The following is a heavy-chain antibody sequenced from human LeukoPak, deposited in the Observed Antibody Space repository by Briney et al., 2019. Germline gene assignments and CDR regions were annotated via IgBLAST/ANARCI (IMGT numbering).Heavy chain of an antibody. D-gene: IGHD6-19*01. Sequence: GGSLRLSCAASGFTFSDYYMSWLRQAPGKGLEWVSYISSSGSTIYYADSVKGRFTISRDNAKNSLYLQMNTLRAEDTAVYYCARDLVGWLLDYWGQGTLVTVSS. CDR3: ARDLVGWLLDY. V-gene: IGHV3-11*04. J-gene: IGHJ4*02. CDR2: ISSSGSTI. CDR1: GFTFSDYY.